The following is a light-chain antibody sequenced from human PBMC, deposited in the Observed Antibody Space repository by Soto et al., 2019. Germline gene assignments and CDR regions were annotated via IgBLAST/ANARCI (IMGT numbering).Light chain of an antibody. CDR3: QQYGESPPT. J-gene: IGKJ4*01. CDR2: GAS. Sequence: EIVLTQSPGTLSLSPGERVTLSCRASPSVRNTYLAWYQQKPGQAPRLLVSGASSRATGIPDRYSGSGSGTDFTLTINRLEPEDFAVYFCQQYGESPPTFGGGTKVEIK. V-gene: IGKV3-20*01. CDR1: PSVRNTY.